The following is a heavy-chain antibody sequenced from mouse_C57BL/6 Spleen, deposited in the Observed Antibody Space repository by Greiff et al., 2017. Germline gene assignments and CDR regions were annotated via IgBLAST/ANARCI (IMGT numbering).Heavy chain of an antibody. J-gene: IGHJ2*01. V-gene: IGHV1-82*01. D-gene: IGHD1-1*01. CDR3: ARGNYYGSSYVFDY. CDR1: GYAFSSSW. Sequence: VQLQQSGPELVKPGASVKISCKASGYAFSSSWMNWVKQRPGKGLEWIGRIYPGDGDTNYNWKFKGKATLTADKSSSTAYLQLSSLTSEDSAVYFCARGNYYGSSYVFDYWGQGTTLTVSS. CDR2: IYPGDGDT.